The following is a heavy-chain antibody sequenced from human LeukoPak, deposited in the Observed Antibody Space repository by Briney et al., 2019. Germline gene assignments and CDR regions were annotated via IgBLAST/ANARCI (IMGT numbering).Heavy chain of an antibody. CDR2: ISAYNGNT. V-gene: IGHV1-18*01. CDR1: GYTFTSYG. CDR3: ASTMVRGVAYYYMDV. D-gene: IGHD3-10*01. J-gene: IGHJ6*03. Sequence: ASVKVSCKASGYTFTSYGISWVRQAPGQGLEWMGWISAYNGNTNYAQKLQGRVTMTTDTSTSTAYMELRNLRSDDTAVYYCASTMVRGVAYYYMDVWGKGTTVTVSS.